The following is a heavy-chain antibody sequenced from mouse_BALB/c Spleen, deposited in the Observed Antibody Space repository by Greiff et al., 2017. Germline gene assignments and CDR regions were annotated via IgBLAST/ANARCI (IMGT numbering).Heavy chain of an antibody. D-gene: IGHD1-2*01. CDR3: ARSSCYGSLGY. CDR2: IHYSGST. J-gene: IGHJ2*01. V-gene: IGHV3-1*02. CDR1: GYSITSGYS. Sequence: VQLKESGPDLVKPSQSLSLTCTATGYSITSGYSWYGIRQFPGNKLEWMDYIHYSGSTNYNPSLNSRISITRDTSKNQFFLQLNSVTTEDTATYCCARSSCYGSLGYWGPGTTLTGSS.